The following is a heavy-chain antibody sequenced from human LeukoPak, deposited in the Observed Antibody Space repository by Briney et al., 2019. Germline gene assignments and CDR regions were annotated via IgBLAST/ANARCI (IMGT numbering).Heavy chain of an antibody. V-gene: IGHV3-48*02. D-gene: IGHD3-10*01. Sequence: PGGSLRLSCVGSGFSFSTYSFNWVRQAPGKGLEWVSCISRSSSDIYYADSVKGRFTISRDNAKNSLYLQMNSLRDEDTAVYYCARYYYGSGRLYYFDYWGQGTLVTVSS. CDR2: ISRSSSDI. CDR3: ARYYYGSGRLYYFDY. J-gene: IGHJ4*02. CDR1: GFSFSTYS.